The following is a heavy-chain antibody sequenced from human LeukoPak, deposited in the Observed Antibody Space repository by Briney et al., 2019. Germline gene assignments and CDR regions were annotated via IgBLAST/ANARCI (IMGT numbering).Heavy chain of an antibody. Sequence: ASVKVSCKASGYTFTGYYMHWVRQAPGQGLEWMGWINPNSGGTNYAQKFQGRDTMTRDTSISTAYMELSRLRSDDTAVYYCAIDCSGGSCLPPFDYWGQGTLVTVSS. CDR1: GYTFTGYY. CDR3: AIDCSGGSCLPPFDY. D-gene: IGHD2-15*01. J-gene: IGHJ4*02. CDR2: INPNSGGT. V-gene: IGHV1-2*02.